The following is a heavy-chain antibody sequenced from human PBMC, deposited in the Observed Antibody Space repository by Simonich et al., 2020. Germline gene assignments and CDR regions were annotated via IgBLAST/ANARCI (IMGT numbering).Heavy chain of an antibody. CDR3: ARDSSYYAFDI. D-gene: IGHD5-12*01. CDR2: ISSSSSTI. J-gene: IGHJ3*02. Sequence: EVQLVESGGGLVQPGGSLRLSGAASGFTFSSYSMNWVRQAPGKGLEWVSYISSSSSTIYYADYVKGRFTISRDNAKNSLYLQMNSLRAEDTAVYYCARDSSYYAFDIWGQGTMVTVSS. CDR1: GFTFSSYS. V-gene: IGHV3-48*01.